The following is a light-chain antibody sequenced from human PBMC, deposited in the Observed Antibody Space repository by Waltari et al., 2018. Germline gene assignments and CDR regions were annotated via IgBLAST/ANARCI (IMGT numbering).Light chain of an antibody. Sequence: SCKAIQRVSRTLAGYQQKPGQAPRLLIYGASTRATGIPERFSGGGSGTDFSLTISRLEPEDFAVYYCQHYVSLPATFGQGTKVEIK. CDR3: QHYVSLPAT. V-gene: IGKV3-20*01. CDR2: GAS. CDR1: QRVSRT. J-gene: IGKJ1*01.